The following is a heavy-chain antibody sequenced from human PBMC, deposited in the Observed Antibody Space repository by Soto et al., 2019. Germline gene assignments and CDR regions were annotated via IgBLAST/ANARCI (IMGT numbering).Heavy chain of an antibody. CDR1: GYTFINYY. V-gene: IGHV1-46*03. D-gene: IGHD3-10*01. CDR2: INPFDGSR. Sequence: ASVKVSCKASGYTFINYYIHWVRQAPGQGLEWMGWINPFDGSRMFAQSFQGRVTMTRDTSTSTVYMEVSSLRSEDTAVYYCSRVDPGETSPFDHWGQGTLVTVSA. J-gene: IGHJ4*02. CDR3: SRVDPGETSPFDH.